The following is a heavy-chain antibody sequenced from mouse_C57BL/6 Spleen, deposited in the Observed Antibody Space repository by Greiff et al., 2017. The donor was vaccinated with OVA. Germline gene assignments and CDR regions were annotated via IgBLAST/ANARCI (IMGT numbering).Heavy chain of an antibody. CDR2: IRSKSNNYAT. CDR3: VRHDQFYWYFDV. V-gene: IGHV10-1*01. CDR1: GFSFNTYA. Sequence: EVQVVESGGGLVQPKGSLKLSCAASGFSFNTYAMNWVRQAPGKGLEWVARIRSKSNNYATYYADSVKDRFTISRDDSESMLYLQMNNLKTEDTAMYYCVRHDQFYWYFDVWGTGTTVTVSS. J-gene: IGHJ1*03.